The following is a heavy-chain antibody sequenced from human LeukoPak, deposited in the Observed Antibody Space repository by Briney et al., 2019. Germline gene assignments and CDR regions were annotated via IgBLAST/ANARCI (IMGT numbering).Heavy chain of an antibody. V-gene: IGHV3-23*01. CDR1: GFTFSSYA. J-gene: IGHJ4*02. D-gene: IGHD2-8*02. Sequence: PGGSLRLSCAVSGFTFSSYAMIWVRQAPGKGLEWVSALSGTYTNTYYADSVRGRFTISRDNSRNTLYLQMNSLTAEDTAVYYCARLVVSATENWGQGTLVTVSS. CDR2: LSGTYTNT. CDR3: ARLVVSATEN.